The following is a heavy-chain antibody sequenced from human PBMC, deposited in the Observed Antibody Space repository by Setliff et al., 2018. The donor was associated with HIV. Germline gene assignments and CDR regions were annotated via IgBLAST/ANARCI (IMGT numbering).Heavy chain of an antibody. CDR1: GYTFTAYY. D-gene: IGHD3-22*01. CDR3: ARDRYYYDSSGKDAFDI. V-gene: IGHV1-2*06. CDR2: INPDSGGT. J-gene: IGHJ3*02. Sequence: ASVKVSCKASGYTFTAYYMHWLRQAPGQGLEWMGRINPDSGGTNYAQKFQGRVTMTRDTSITTACMELSRLRSDDTAVYYCARDRYYYDSSGKDAFDIWGQGTMVTVSS.